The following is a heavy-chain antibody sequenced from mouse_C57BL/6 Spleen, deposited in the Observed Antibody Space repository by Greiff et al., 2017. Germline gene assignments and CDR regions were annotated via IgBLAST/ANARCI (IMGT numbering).Heavy chain of an antibody. V-gene: IGHV5-6*02. CDR3: ARHGAYYSNSYYYAMDY. CDR2: ISSGGSYN. Sequence: EVKLVESGGDLVKPGGSLKLSCAASGFTFSSYGMSWVRQTPDKRLEWVATISSGGSYNYYPDSVKGRFTISRDNAKNTLYLQMSSLKSEDTAMYYCARHGAYYSNSYYYAMDYWGQGTSVTVSS. J-gene: IGHJ4*01. CDR1: GFTFSSYG. D-gene: IGHD2-5*01.